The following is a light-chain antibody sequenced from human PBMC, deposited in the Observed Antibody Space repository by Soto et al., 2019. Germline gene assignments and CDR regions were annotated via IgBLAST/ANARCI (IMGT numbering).Light chain of an antibody. CDR2: GAS. Sequence: EIVLTQSPATLSLSPGERATLSCRASQSVSSYLAWYQQKPGQAPRLLIYGASTRAAGIPGRFSGSASGTGFTLTISGLQSEDFAVYYCQQYDNWPRTFGRGTKVDI. V-gene: IGKV3-15*01. CDR1: QSVSSY. J-gene: IGKJ1*01. CDR3: QQYDNWPRT.